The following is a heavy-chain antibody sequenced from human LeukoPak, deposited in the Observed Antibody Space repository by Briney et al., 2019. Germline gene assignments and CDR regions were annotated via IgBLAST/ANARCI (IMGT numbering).Heavy chain of an antibody. D-gene: IGHD3-22*01. Sequence: TGGSLRLSCAASGFTVSSNYMSWVRQAPGKGLEWVSVIYSGGSTYYADSVKGRFTISRDNAKNSLNLQMNSLRAEDTAVYYCARRGYYDSSGYSFGHWGQGTLVTVSS. CDR1: GFTVSSNY. CDR2: IYSGGST. J-gene: IGHJ4*02. V-gene: IGHV3-53*01. CDR3: ARRGYYDSSGYSFGH.